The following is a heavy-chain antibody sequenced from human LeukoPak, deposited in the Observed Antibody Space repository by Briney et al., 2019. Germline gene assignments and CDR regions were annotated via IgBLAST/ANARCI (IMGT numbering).Heavy chain of an antibody. Sequence: GESLKISCQGSGYNFSSYWIGWVRQMPGKGLEWMGIIYPGDSESRYSPSFQGQVTISADKSINTAYLQWSSLKASDTAMYYCARQGGSYYYFDYWGQGTLVTVST. D-gene: IGHD1-26*01. CDR1: GYNFSSYW. J-gene: IGHJ4*02. CDR2: IYPGDSES. CDR3: ARQGGSYYYFDY. V-gene: IGHV5-51*01.